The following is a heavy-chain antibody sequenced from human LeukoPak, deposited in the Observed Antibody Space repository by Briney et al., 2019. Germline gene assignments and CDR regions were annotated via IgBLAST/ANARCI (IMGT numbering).Heavy chain of an antibody. CDR3: AKGRYYYGSGKVYYYGMDV. D-gene: IGHD3-10*01. CDR1: GFTFSSYG. CDR2: IRYDGSNK. V-gene: IGHV3-30*02. Sequence: GGSLRLSCAASGFTFSSYGMHWVRQAPGKGLDWVAFIRYDGSNKYYADSVKGRFTISRDNSKNTLYLQMNSLRAEDTAVYYCAKGRYYYGSGKVYYYGMDVWGQGTTVTVSS. J-gene: IGHJ6*02.